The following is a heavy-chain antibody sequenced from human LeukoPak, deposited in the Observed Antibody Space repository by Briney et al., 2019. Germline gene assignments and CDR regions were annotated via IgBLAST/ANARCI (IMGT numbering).Heavy chain of an antibody. V-gene: IGHV3-7*03. CDR3: AREAIFGVVTRSDY. Sequence: GGSLRLSCAASGFTFSSYWMSWVRQAPGKGLEWVANIKQDGSEKYYVDSVKGRFTISRDNAKNSLYLQMNSLRAEDTAVYYCAREAIFGVVTRSDYWGQGTLVTVSS. CDR2: IKQDGSEK. D-gene: IGHD3-3*01. J-gene: IGHJ4*02. CDR1: GFTFSSYW.